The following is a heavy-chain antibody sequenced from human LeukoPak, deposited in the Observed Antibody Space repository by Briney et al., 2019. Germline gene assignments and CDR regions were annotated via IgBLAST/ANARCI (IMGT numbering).Heavy chain of an antibody. CDR2: ISGSGGST. CDR3: ARVGRGRGHYDFWSGYWAGDAFDI. CDR1: GFTFSSYA. Sequence: PGGSLRLSCAASGFTFSSYAMSWVRQAPGKGLEWVSAISGSGGSTYYADSVKGRFTISRDNSKNTLYLQMNSLRAEDTAVYYCARVGRGRGHYDFWSGYWAGDAFDIWGQGTMVTVSS. D-gene: IGHD3-3*01. V-gene: IGHV3-23*01. J-gene: IGHJ3*02.